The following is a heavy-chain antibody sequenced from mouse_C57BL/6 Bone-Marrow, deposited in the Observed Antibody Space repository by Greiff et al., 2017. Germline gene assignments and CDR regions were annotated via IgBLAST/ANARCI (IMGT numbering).Heavy chain of an antibody. J-gene: IGHJ2*01. CDR1: GYTFTSYW. D-gene: IGHD4-1*01. V-gene: IGHV1-55*01. CDR3: ARSGPLGRSFDY. Sequence: QVHVKQSGAELVKPGASVKMSCKASGYTFTSYWITWVKQRPGQGLEWIGDIYPTSGRTNYNEKFKSKAILTVDTSSNTAYMQLSSLTSDDPAVFYCARSGPLGRSFDYWGQGTTLTVSS. CDR2: IYPTSGRT.